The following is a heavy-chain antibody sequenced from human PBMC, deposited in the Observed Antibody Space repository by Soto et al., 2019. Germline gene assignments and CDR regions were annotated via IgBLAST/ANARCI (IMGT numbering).Heavy chain of an antibody. D-gene: IGHD3-10*01. CDR2: IIPILGIA. V-gene: IGHV1-69*02. Sequence: SVKVSCKASGGTFSSYTISWVRQAPGQGLEWMGRIIPILGIANYAQKFQGRVTITADKSTSTAYMELSSLRSEDTAVYYCARFAGGSGGPDDAFDISGQGSMVIVSS. CDR3: ARFAGGSGGPDDAFDI. J-gene: IGHJ3*02. CDR1: GGTFSSYT.